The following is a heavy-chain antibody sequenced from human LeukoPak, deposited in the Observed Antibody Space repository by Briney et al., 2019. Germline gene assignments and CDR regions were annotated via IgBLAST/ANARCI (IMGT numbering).Heavy chain of an antibody. V-gene: IGHV4-59*01. CDR2: IYYSGST. Sequence: SETLSLTCTVSGVSISSYYWSWLRQPPGKGLEWIGDIYYSGSTNYNPSLKSRVTISVDTSKNQFSLKLSSVTAADTAVYFCARYKQGWYFDLWGRGTLVTVSS. CDR1: GVSISSYY. CDR3: ARYKQGWYFDL. D-gene: IGHD1-14*01. J-gene: IGHJ2*01.